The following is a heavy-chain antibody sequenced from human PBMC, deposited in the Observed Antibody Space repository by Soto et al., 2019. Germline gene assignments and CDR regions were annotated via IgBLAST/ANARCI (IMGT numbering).Heavy chain of an antibody. CDR3: RRGPSPREWLFPPDVFDI. V-gene: IGHV1-69*13. Sequence: SVKVSCKASGGTFSSYAISWGRQAPGQGLEWMGGIIPIFGTANYAQKFQGKGTITPDESTSTAYMEHGNLRSGATAGCYCRRGPSPREWLFPPDVFDIWGQGTRVTVSS. CDR2: IIPIFGTA. CDR1: GGTFSSYA. D-gene: IGHD3-3*01. J-gene: IGHJ3*02.